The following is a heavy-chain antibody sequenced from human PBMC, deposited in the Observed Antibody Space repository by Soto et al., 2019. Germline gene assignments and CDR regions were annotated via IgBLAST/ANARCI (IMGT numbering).Heavy chain of an antibody. V-gene: IGHV1-69*01. CDR2: IIPIFGTA. CDR1: GGTFSSYA. CDR3: ARDPMGYSSSWYIGWFDP. J-gene: IGHJ5*02. Sequence: QVQLVQSGAEVKKPGSSVKVSCKASGGTFSSYAISWVRQAPGQGLEWMGGIIPIFGTANYAQKFQGRVTITADESTSTAYMELSSLRSEDTAVYYCARDPMGYSSSWYIGWFDPWGQGTLVTVSS. D-gene: IGHD6-13*01.